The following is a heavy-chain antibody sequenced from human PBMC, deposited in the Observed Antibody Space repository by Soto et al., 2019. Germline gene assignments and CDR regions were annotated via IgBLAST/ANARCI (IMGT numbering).Heavy chain of an antibody. CDR2: IYYSGST. Sequence: SETLSLTCTVSGGSISSGGYYWSWIRQHPGKGLEWIGYIYYSGSTYYNPSLKSRVTISVDTSKNQFSLKLSSVTAADTAVYYYARDYSHSCCSCGSCCSAHRPYYGVDVWGQGTTVTVS. D-gene: IGHD2-15*01. V-gene: IGHV4-31*03. CDR3: ARDYSHSCCSCGSCCSAHRPYYGVDV. J-gene: IGHJ6*02. CDR1: GGSISSGGYY.